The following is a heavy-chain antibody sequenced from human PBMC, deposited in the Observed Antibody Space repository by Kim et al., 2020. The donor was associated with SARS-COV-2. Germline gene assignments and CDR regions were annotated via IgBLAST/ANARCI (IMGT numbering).Heavy chain of an antibody. CDR3: ARRPAAPPARLDY. J-gene: IGHJ4*02. CDR1: GGSFSGYY. D-gene: IGHD2-2*01. CDR2: INHSGST. Sequence: SETLSLTCAVYGGSFSGYYWSWIRQPPGKGLEWIGEINHSGSTNYNPSLKSRVTISVDTSKNQFSLKLSSVTAADTAVYYCARRPAAPPARLDYWGQGTLVTVSS. V-gene: IGHV4-34*01.